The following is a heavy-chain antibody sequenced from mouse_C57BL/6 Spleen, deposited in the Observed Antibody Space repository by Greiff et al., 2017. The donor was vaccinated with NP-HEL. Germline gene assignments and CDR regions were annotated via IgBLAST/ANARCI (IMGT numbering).Heavy chain of an antibody. CDR2: IDPETGGT. J-gene: IGHJ3*01. CDR1: GYTFTDYE. CDR3: TNSNRAWFAY. D-gene: IGHD2-5*01. V-gene: IGHV1-15*01. Sequence: QVQLQQSGAELVRPGASVTLSCKASGYTFTDYEMHWVKQTPVHGLEWIGAIDPETGGTAYNQKFKGKAILTADKSSSTAYMELRSLTSEDSAVYYCTNSNRAWFAYWGQGTLVTVSA.